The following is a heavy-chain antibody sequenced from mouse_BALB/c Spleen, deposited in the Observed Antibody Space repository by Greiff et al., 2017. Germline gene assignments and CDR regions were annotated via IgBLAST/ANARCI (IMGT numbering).Heavy chain of an antibody. CDR2: ISDGGSYT. J-gene: IGHJ3*01. CDR3: AREGGPYYGNYVFAY. V-gene: IGHV5-4*02. CDR1: GFTFSDYY. D-gene: IGHD2-1*01. Sequence: EVMLVESGGGLVKPGGSLKLSCAASGFTFSDYYMYWVRQTPEKRLEWVATISDGGSYTYYPDSVKGRFTISRDNAKNNLYLQMSSLKSEDTAMYYCAREGGPYYGNYVFAYWGQGTLVTVSA.